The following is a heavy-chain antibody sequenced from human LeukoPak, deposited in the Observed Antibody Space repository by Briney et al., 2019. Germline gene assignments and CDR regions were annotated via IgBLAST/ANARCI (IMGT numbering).Heavy chain of an antibody. Sequence: PGGSLTLSCAASGFTVSSNYMTWVRQAPGKGREGGSFFSTSSSYIHYADSVKGRFTISRDNAKNSLYLQMNSLRAEDTAVYYCAKVVDTPMILSGAFDIWGQGTMVTVAS. CDR3: AKVVDTPMILSGAFDI. D-gene: IGHD5-18*01. CDR1: GFTVSSNY. CDR2: FSTSSSYI. V-gene: IGHV3-21*01. J-gene: IGHJ3*02.